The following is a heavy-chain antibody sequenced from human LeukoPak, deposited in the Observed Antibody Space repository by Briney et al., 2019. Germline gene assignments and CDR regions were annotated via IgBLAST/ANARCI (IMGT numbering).Heavy chain of an antibody. CDR2: ISYDGSNK. D-gene: IGHD5-12*01. V-gene: IGHV3-30-3*01. J-gene: IGHJ4*02. CDR3: ARADLGSGYAHDY. CDR1: GFTFSSYA. Sequence: GGSLRLSCAASGFTFSSYAMHWVRQAPGKGLEWVAVISYDGSNKYYADPVKGRFTISRDNSKNTLYLQMNSLRAEDTAVYYCARADLGSGYAHDYWGQGTLVTVSS.